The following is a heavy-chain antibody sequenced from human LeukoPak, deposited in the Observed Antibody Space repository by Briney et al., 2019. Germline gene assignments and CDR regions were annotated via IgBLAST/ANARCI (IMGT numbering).Heavy chain of an antibody. CDR3: ARVGYCSGGSCYRFDY. CDR1: GFTFSSYW. CDR2: IKQDGSEK. D-gene: IGHD2-15*01. V-gene: IGHV3-7*03. J-gene: IGHJ4*02. Sequence: PGGSLRLSCAASGFTFSSYWMSWVRQAPGKGLEWVANIKQDGSEKYYVDSVKGRFTISRDNAKNSLYLQMNSLRAEDTALYYCARVGYCSGGSCYRFDYWGQGTLVTVSS.